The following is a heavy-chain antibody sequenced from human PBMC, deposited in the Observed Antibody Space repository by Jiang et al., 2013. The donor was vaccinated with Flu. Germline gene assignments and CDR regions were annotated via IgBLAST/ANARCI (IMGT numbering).Heavy chain of an antibody. CDR1: GGSISSSSYY. D-gene: IGHD1-7*01. J-gene: IGHJ4*02. CDR2: IYYSGST. CDR3: ASVNYPGRFAVALMFDY. V-gene: IGHV4-39*01. Sequence: LLKPSETLSLTCTVSGGSISSSSYYWGWIRQPPGKGLEWIGSIYYSGSTYYNPSLKSRVTISVDTSKNQFSLKLSSVTAADTAVYYCASVNYPGRFAVALMFDYWGQGTLVTVSS.